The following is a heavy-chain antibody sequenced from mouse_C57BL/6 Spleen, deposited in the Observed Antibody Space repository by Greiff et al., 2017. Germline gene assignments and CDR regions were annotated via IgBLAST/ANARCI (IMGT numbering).Heavy chain of an antibody. V-gene: IGHV1-66*01. CDR2: IYPGSGNT. Sequence: LVESGPELVKPGASVKISCKASGYSFTSYYIHWVKQRPGQGLEWIGWIYPGSGNTKYNEKFKGKATLTADTSSSTAYMQLSSLTSEDSAVYYCARRTSYFDYWGQGTTLTVSS. J-gene: IGHJ2*01. CDR1: GYSFTSYY. CDR3: ARRTSYFDY.